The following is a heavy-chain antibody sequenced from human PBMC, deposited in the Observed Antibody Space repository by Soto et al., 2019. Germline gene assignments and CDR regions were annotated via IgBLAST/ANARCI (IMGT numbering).Heavy chain of an antibody. CDR2: ISAYNGNT. V-gene: IGHV1-18*01. D-gene: IGHD5-12*01. J-gene: IGHJ6*02. CDR1: GYTFTSYG. CDR3: ARVGVKFRWLRDYYYYGMDV. Sequence: QVQLVQSGAEVKKPGASVKVSCKASGYTFTSYGISWVRQAPGQGLEWMGWISAYNGNTNYAQKLQGRVTMTTDTSTRTAYMELRSLRSDDTAVYYCARVGVKFRWLRDYYYYGMDVWGQGTTVTVSS.